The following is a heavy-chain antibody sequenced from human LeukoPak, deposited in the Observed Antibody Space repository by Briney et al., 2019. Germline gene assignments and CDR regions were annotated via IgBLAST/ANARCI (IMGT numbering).Heavy chain of an antibody. CDR1: GFTFSSYS. CDR2: ISSSSTI. Sequence: GGSLRLSCAASGFTFSSYSMNWVRQAPGKGLEWVSYISSSSTIYYADSVKGRFTISRDNAKNSLYLQMNSLRAEDTAVYYCAKEEWFGSYYFDYWGQGTLVTVSS. J-gene: IGHJ4*02. D-gene: IGHD3-10*01. V-gene: IGHV3-48*01. CDR3: AKEEWFGSYYFDY.